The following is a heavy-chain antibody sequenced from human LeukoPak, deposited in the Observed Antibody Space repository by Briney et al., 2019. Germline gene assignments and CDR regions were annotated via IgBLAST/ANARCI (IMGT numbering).Heavy chain of an antibody. CDR2: ISSSTSYI. D-gene: IGHD4-17*01. V-gene: IGHV3-21*01. J-gene: IGHJ4*02. Sequence: GGSLRLSCTASGFSFSGHWMHWARQLPGKGLEWVSSISSSTSYIYYADSVKGRFTISKDNAKNSLYLQMNSLRAEDTAVYYCARAGGSTVSHSDYWGQGTLVTVSS. CDR1: GFSFSGHW. CDR3: ARAGGSTVSHSDY.